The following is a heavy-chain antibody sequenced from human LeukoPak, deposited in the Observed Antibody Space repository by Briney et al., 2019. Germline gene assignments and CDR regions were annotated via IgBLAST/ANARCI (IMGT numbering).Heavy chain of an antibody. D-gene: IGHD6-6*01. CDR2: IYYTGST. V-gene: IGHV4-59*01. Sequence: SETLSLTCTVTGGSISSYYWGWIRQPPGKGLEWIGYIYYTGSTNYNPSLKSRVTISVDTSKNQFSLKLSPVTAADTAVYYCARLQLSQLYYFDNWGQGTLVTVSS. J-gene: IGHJ4*02. CDR1: GGSISSYY. CDR3: ARLQLSQLYYFDN.